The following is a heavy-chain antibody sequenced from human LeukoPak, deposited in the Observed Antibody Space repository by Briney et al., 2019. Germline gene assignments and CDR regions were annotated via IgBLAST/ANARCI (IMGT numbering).Heavy chain of an antibody. D-gene: IGHD3-22*01. CDR2: IYTSGST. J-gene: IGHJ5*02. CDR1: GGSISSYY. CDR3: ARGPGHYDSSGSNWFDP. Sequence: PSETLSLTCTVSGGSISSYYWSWIRQPAGKGLEWIGRIYTSGSTNYNPSLKSRVTISVDTSKNQFSLKLSSVTAADTAVYYCARGPGHYDSSGSNWFDPWGQGTLVTVSS. V-gene: IGHV4-4*07.